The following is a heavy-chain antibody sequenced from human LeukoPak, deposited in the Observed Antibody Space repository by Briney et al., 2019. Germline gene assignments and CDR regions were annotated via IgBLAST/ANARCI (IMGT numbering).Heavy chain of an antibody. J-gene: IGHJ4*02. CDR1: GFTFNRYA. Sequence: PGGSLRLSCVASGFTFNRYAMSWVRHVPGKRLEWVSTFSGPMETTYYAPSVRGRFTMSRDNSKNTLSLQMNSLRAEDTAIYCCAKASLGSCTGAKCYHFDNWGQGTLVTVSS. CDR3: AKASLGSCTGAKCYHFDN. D-gene: IGHD2-8*02. V-gene: IGHV3-23*01. CDR2: FSGPMETT.